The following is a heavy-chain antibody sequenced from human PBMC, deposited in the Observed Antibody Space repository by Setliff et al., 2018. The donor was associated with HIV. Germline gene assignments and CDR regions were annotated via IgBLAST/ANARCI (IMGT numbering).Heavy chain of an antibody. CDR2: IGSLGYK. CDR1: GFTFDDYH. CDR3: ARDRGYDLDYFDY. V-gene: IGHV3-11*05. D-gene: IGHD5-12*01. Sequence: GGSLRLSCVGSGFTFDDYHISWIRQAPGKGLEWISHIGSLGYKEYADSVKGRLTSARDNARKSVYLQIDSLRAENTAVYYCARDRGYDLDYFDYWGQGTLVTVSS. J-gene: IGHJ4*02.